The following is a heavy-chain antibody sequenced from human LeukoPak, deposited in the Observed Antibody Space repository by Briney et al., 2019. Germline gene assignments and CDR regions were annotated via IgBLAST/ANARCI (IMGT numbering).Heavy chain of an antibody. J-gene: IGHJ4*02. CDR1: GYTFTGYY. D-gene: IGHD6-6*01. V-gene: IGHV1-2*02. CDR2: INPNSGGT. Sequence: ASVTVSCKASGYTFTGYYMHWVRQAPGQGLEWMGWINPNSGGTNYAQKFQGRVTMTRDTSISTAYMELSRLRSDDTAVYYCARPVEYSSSSPGYWGQGTRVTVSS. CDR3: ARPVEYSSSSPGY.